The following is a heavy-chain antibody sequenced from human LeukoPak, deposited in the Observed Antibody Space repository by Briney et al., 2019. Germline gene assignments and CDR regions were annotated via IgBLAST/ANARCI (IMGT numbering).Heavy chain of an antibody. V-gene: IGHV4-59*01. Sequence: SETLSLTCTVSGGSISSYYWSWIRQPPGKGLEWIGYIYYSGSTNYNPSLKSRVTISVDTSKNQFSLKLSSVTAADTAVYYCARAVREYYGSGSFDYWGQGTLVTVSS. CDR2: IYYSGST. CDR3: ARAVREYYGSGSFDY. J-gene: IGHJ4*02. D-gene: IGHD3-10*01. CDR1: GGSISSYY.